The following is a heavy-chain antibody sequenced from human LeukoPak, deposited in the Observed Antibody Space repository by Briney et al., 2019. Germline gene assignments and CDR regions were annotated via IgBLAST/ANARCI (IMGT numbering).Heavy chain of an antibody. CDR3: ARQGSRSTYYFDY. Sequence: GGSLRLSCAVSAFTVSSNYVSWVRQAPGKGLEWVSSISSSSSYIYYADSVKGRFTISRDNAKNSLYLQMNSLRAEDTAVYYCARQGSRSTYYFDYWGQGTLVTVSS. V-gene: IGHV3-21*01. J-gene: IGHJ4*02. CDR1: AFTVSSNY. CDR2: ISSSSSYI. D-gene: IGHD5/OR15-5a*01.